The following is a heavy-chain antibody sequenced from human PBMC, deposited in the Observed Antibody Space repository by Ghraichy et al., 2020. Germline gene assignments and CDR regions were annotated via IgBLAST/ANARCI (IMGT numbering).Heavy chain of an antibody. J-gene: IGHJ3*02. CDR1: GGSFSGYY. CDR3: ASRGNWNYGDI. V-gene: IGHV4-34*01. CDR2: INHSGST. D-gene: IGHD1-7*01. Sequence: SETLSLTCAVYGGSFSGYYWSWIRQPPGKGLEWIGEINHSGSTNYNPSLKSRVTISVDTSKNQFSLKLSSVTAADTAVYYCASRGNWNYGDIWGQGTMVTVSS.